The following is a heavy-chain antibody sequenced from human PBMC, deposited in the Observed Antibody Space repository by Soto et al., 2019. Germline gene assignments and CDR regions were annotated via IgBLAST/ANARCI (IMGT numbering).Heavy chain of an antibody. CDR2: IIPIFGTA. Sequence: SVKVSCKACGGPFSNYAISWVRQAPGQGLEWMGGIIPIFGTANYAQKFQGRVTITADESTRTAYMELSSLRSEDTAVYYCARALGYCSSPSCVHFYSYGMHVWGQATTVTVSS. D-gene: IGHD2-2*01. J-gene: IGHJ6*02. CDR3: ARALGYCSSPSCVHFYSYGMHV. CDR1: GGPFSNYA. V-gene: IGHV1-69*13.